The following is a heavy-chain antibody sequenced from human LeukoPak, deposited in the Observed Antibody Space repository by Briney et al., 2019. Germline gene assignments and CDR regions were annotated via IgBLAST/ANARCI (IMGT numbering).Heavy chain of an antibody. CDR3: ARYAAVTGPKWFDP. CDR1: SASISSYS. D-gene: IGHD2-21*02. V-gene: IGHV4-59*01. Sequence: SETLSLTCTVSSASISSYSWNWVRQPPGKGLEWIGTIRYDGSTTYNPSLKSRVTISADTSKSQFSLKLTSVTAADTAVYYCARYAAVTGPKWFDPWGQGTLVTVSS. CDR2: IRYDGST. J-gene: IGHJ5*02.